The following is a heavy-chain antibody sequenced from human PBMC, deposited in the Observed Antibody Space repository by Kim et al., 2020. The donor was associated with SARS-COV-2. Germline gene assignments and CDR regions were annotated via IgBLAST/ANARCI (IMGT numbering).Heavy chain of an antibody. CDR3: ARDLAY. J-gene: IGHJ4*02. CDR2: KQDGSEK. Sequence: KQDGSEKYYVSSVKGRFTISRDNANNSLYLQVNSLRAEDTAVYYCARDLAYWGQGTLVTVSS. D-gene: IGHD3-16*01. V-gene: IGHV3-7*01.